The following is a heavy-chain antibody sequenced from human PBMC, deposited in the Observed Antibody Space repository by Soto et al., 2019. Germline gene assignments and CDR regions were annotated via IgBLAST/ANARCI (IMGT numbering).Heavy chain of an antibody. J-gene: IGHJ4*02. CDR2: ISYDGSNT. CDR1: GFTFSSYG. CDR3: AKEGGLSGSYYISSSYYFDY. V-gene: IGHV3-30*18. Sequence: QVQLVESGGGVVQPGRSLRLSCVASGFTFSSYGMHWVRQAPGKGLEWVAIISYDGSNTYYADSVKGRFTISRDNSKNPLYLQMNSLRAEDTSVYYCAKEGGLSGSYYISSSYYFDYWGQRTLVTVSS. D-gene: IGHD1-26*01.